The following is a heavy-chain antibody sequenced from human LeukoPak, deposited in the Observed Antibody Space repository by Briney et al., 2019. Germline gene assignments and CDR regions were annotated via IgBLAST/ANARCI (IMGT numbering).Heavy chain of an antibody. CDR3: ARGLSRSMITFGGDY. CDR2: IIPIFGTA. J-gene: IGHJ4*02. D-gene: IGHD3-16*01. CDR1: GGTFSSYA. V-gene: IGHV1-69*13. Sequence: ASVKVSCKASGGTFSSYAISWVRQAPGQGLEWMGGIIPIFGTANYAQKFQGRVTITADESTSTAYMELSSPRSEDTAVYYCARGLSRSMITFGGDYWGQGTLVTVSS.